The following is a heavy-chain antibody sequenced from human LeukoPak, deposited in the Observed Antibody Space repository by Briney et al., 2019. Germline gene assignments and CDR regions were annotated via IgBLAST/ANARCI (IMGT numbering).Heavy chain of an antibody. CDR3: ARVRQWLVRVNDAFDI. D-gene: IGHD6-19*01. Sequence: LGASVKVSCKASGHTFTSYYMHWVRQAPGQGLEWMGIINPSGGSTSYAQKFQGRVTMTRDTSTSTVYMELSSLRSEDTAVYYCARVRQWLVRVNDAFDIWGQGTMVTVSS. CDR1: GHTFTSYY. CDR2: INPSGGST. V-gene: IGHV1-46*01. J-gene: IGHJ3*02.